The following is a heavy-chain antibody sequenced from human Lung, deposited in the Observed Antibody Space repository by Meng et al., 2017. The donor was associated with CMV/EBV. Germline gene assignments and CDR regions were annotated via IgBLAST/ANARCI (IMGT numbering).Heavy chain of an antibody. CDR2: INQGGSEK. Sequence: GGSXRLSCAASGFTFSTYWMSWVRQAPGRGLEWVANINQGGSEKYYVASVMGRFTVSRDNAKNSLYLQMNRLRAEDTAIYYCATSSSGFFDNWGQGALVTVSS. V-gene: IGHV3-7*01. CDR3: ATSSSGFFDN. D-gene: IGHD3-22*01. J-gene: IGHJ4*02. CDR1: GFTFSTYW.